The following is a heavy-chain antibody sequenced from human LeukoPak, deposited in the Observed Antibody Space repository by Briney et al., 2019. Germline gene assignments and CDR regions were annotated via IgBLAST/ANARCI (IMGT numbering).Heavy chain of an antibody. D-gene: IGHD4-23*01. V-gene: IGHV3-30*18. CDR3: AKELATVVTPTGLDY. J-gene: IGHJ4*02. CDR2: ISYDGSNK. Sequence: PGGSLRLSCAASGFTFSGYGMHWVRQAPGKGLEWVAVISYDGSNKYYADSVKGRFTISRDNSKNTLYLQMNSLRAEDTAVYYCAKELATVVTPTGLDYWGQGTLVTVSS. CDR1: GFTFSGYG.